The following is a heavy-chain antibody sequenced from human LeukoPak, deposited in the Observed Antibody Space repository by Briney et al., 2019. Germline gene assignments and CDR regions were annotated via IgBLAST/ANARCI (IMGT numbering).Heavy chain of an antibody. CDR1: GFTFDDYA. CDR3: AKVGMGALVAEYYFDY. CDR2: ISGDGGST. V-gene: IGHV3-43*02. Sequence: PGGSLRLSXAASGFTFDDYAMHWVRQAPGKGLEWVSLISGDGGSTYYADSVKGRFTISRDNSKNSLYLQMNSLRTEDTALYYCAKVGMGALVAEYYFDYWGQGTLVTVSS. J-gene: IGHJ4*02. D-gene: IGHD1-26*01.